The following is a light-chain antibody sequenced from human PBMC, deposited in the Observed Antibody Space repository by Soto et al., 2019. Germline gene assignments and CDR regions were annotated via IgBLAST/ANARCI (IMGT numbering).Light chain of an antibody. Sequence: QSALTQPASVSGSPGQSITISCTGTSSDVGGYNYVSWYQQLPGKAPKLMIYDVSNRPSGISNRFSGSKSGNTASLTIFGLQAEDEADYYCTSYTSSSTVLFGGGTKLTVL. CDR1: SSDVGGYNY. CDR2: DVS. CDR3: TSYTSSSTVL. V-gene: IGLV2-14*01. J-gene: IGLJ3*02.